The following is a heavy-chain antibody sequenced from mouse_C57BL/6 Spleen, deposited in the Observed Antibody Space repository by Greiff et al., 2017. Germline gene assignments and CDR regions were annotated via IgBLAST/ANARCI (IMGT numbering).Heavy chain of an antibody. J-gene: IGHJ1*03. CDR2: IDPSDSYT. Sequence: QVQLKQPGAELVMPGASVKLSCKASGYTFTSYWMHWVKQRPGQGLEWIGEIDPSDSYTNYNQKFKGKSTLTVDKSSSTAYMQLSSLTSEDSAVYYCARRRSKGLYWYFDVWGTGTTVTVSS. CDR1: GYTFTSYW. V-gene: IGHV1-69*01. D-gene: IGHD1-3*01. CDR3: ARRRSKGLYWYFDV.